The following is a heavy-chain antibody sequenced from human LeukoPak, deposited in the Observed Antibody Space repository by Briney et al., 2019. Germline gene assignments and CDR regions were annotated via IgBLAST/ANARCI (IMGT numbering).Heavy chain of an antibody. V-gene: IGHV3-30*02. J-gene: IGHJ4*02. D-gene: IGHD6-13*01. CDR3: AKDRAIAAAGTEGDY. CDR2: IRYDGSNK. CDR1: GFTFSSYG. Sequence: PGGSLRLSCAASGFTFSSYGMHWVRQAPGKGLEWVAFIRYDGSNKYYADSVKGRFTVSRDNSKNTLYLQMNSLRAEDTAVYYCAKDRAIAAAGTEGDYWGQATLVTVSP.